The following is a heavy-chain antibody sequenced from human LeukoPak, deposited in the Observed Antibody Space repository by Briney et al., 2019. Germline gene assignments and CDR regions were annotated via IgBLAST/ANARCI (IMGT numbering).Heavy chain of an antibody. Sequence: GGSLRLSCAASGFTFSSYAMHWGRQAPGKGLEWVAVISYDGSNKYYADSVKGRFTISRDNSKNTLYLQMNSLRAEDTAVYYCARDRTGIFDYWGQGTLVTVSS. CDR3: ARDRTGIFDY. CDR1: GFTFSSYA. J-gene: IGHJ4*02. CDR2: ISYDGSNK. V-gene: IGHV3-30*04. D-gene: IGHD1-1*01.